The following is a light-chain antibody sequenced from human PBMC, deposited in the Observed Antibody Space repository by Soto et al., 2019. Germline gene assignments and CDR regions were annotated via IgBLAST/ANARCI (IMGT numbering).Light chain of an antibody. Sequence: QSVLTQPPSVSGAPGQRVTISCTGNSSNLGAGYDVHWYQQLPGAAPKLVIFGNRNRPSGVPERFSGSKSGTSASLAITGLQAEDEADYYCSSFAGSPVVFGGGTQLTVL. CDR2: GNR. CDR3: SSFAGSPVV. J-gene: IGLJ2*01. CDR1: SSNLGAGYD. V-gene: IGLV1-40*01.